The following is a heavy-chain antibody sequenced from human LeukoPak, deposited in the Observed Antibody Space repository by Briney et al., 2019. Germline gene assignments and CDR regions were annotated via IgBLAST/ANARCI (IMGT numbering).Heavy chain of an antibody. CDR1: GGSFSGYS. CDR2: INHSGST. V-gene: IGHV4-34*01. D-gene: IGHD3-3*01. Sequence: SETLSLTCAVYGGSFSGYSWSWIRQPPGKGLEWIGEINHSGSTNYNPSLKSRVTISVDTSKNQFSLKLSSVTAADTAVYYCARARVNFWSGYPRYYFDYWGQGTLVTVSS. CDR3: ARARVNFWSGYPRYYFDY. J-gene: IGHJ4*02.